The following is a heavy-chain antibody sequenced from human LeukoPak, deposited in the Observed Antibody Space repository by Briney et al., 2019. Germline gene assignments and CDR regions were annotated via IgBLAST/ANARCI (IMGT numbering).Heavy chain of an antibody. J-gene: IGHJ4*02. Sequence: PSETLSLTCSVSGDSFSSYSWNWIRQPPGKGLEWIGSIYYSGSTNYNPSLKSRVTISEDTSKKQLSLKLDSVTAADTAVYYCASRKLGNDYWGQGTLVTVSS. CDR3: ASRKLGNDY. CDR1: GDSFSSYS. V-gene: IGHV4-59*01. D-gene: IGHD7-27*01. CDR2: IYYSGST.